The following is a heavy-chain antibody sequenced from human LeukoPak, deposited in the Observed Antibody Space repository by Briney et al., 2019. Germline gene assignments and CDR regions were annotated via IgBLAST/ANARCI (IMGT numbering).Heavy chain of an antibody. D-gene: IGHD2-2*01. V-gene: IGHV3-30*04. CDR1: GFTFSSYA. CDR2: ISYDGSNK. J-gene: IGHJ4*02. Sequence: PGGSLRLSCAASGFTFSSYAMHWVRQAPGKGLEWVAVISYDGSNKYYADSVKGRFTISRDNSKNTLYLQMNSLRAEDTAVYYCAREGLPAAMLLGYFDYWGQGTLVTVSS. CDR3: AREGLPAAMLLGYFDY.